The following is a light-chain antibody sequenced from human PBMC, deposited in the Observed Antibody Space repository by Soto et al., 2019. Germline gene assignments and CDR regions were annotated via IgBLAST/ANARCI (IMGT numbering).Light chain of an antibody. CDR1: SSNIGAGYE. Sequence: QSVLTQPPSVSEAPGQRVTISCNGSSSNIGAGYEAHWYQQVPGTAPKLLIYENNNRPSGVPDRFSGSKSGTSASLAITGLHAEDEAVYYCQSYDSSLSGYVFGTGTKLTVL. V-gene: IGLV1-40*01. CDR3: QSYDSSLSGYV. J-gene: IGLJ1*01. CDR2: ENN.